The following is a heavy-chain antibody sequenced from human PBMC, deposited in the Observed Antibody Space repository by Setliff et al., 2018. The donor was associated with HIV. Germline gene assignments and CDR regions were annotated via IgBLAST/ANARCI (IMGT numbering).Heavy chain of an antibody. CDR2: MSYSGST. V-gene: IGHV4-39*07. J-gene: IGHJ4*02. D-gene: IGHD3-22*01. CDR3: ARNPHYFDRGGYYSWFYFDY. Sequence: SETLSLTCSVSGDSITSGTYYWGWIRQPPGKGLEWIGSMSYSGSTFYNPSLKSRVTISIDTSKNHFSLKLSSVTAADTAMYYCARNPHYFDRGGYYSWFYFDYWGQGTLVTVSS. CDR1: GDSITSGTYY.